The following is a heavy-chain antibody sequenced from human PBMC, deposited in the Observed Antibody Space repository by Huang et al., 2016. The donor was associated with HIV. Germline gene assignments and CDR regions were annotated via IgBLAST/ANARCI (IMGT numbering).Heavy chain of an antibody. CDR3: TREPRAFSYGYFDY. Sequence: QVQLVESGGGVVLPGRSLRLSCDVSGFTFRTYAMHWVRQATGKGVEWVAGISLDGSDTYYVDSVKGRFTISRDNFKNTMYLDMNSLRAEDTAVYYCTREPRAFSYGYFDYWGQGTLVTVSA. J-gene: IGHJ4*02. CDR1: GFTFRTYA. D-gene: IGHD3-16*01. V-gene: IGHV3-30-3*01. CDR2: ISLDGSDT.